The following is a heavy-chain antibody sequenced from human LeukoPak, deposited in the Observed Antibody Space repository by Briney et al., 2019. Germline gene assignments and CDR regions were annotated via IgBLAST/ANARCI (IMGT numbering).Heavy chain of an antibody. CDR1: GGSISSSSYY. V-gene: IGHV4-39*01. J-gene: IGHJ4*02. CDR2: IYYSGST. Sequence: SETLSLTCTVSGGSISSSSYYWGWIRQPPGTGLEWIGSIYYSGSTYYNPSLKSRVTISVDTSKDQFSLKLSSVTAADTAVYYCASRGYSYGYPFDYWGQGTLVTVSS. CDR3: ASRGYSYGYPFDY. D-gene: IGHD5-18*01.